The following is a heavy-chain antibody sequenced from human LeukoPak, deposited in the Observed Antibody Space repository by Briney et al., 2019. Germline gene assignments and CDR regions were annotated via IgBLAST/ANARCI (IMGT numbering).Heavy chain of an antibody. D-gene: IGHD3/OR15-3a*01. CDR2: IYKSGGT. CDR3: ARLRTPGGLGNFDY. J-gene: IGHJ4*02. Sequence: PSETLSLTCTVSGGSISSDYWSWIRQSPGQGLEWIAHIYKSGGTYYNPSLQSRVTISIDTSKNQFSLKLSSVTAADTAIYYCARLRTPGGLGNFDYWGQGTLVTVSS. CDR1: GGSISSDY. V-gene: IGHV4-59*08.